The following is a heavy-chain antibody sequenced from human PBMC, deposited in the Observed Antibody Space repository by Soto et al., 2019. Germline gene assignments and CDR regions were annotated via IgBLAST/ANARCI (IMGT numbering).Heavy chain of an antibody. V-gene: IGHV3-64*01. D-gene: IGHD2-15*01. J-gene: IGHJ4*02. CDR3: ARVRLDCSGGSCYRWYFDY. Sequence: GGSLRLSCAASGFTFSSYAMHWVRQAPGKGLEYVSAISSNGGSTYYANSVKGRFTISRDNSKNTLYLQMGSLRAEDMAVYYCARVRLDCSGGSCYRWYFDYWGQGTLVTVSS. CDR2: ISSNGGST. CDR1: GFTFSSYA.